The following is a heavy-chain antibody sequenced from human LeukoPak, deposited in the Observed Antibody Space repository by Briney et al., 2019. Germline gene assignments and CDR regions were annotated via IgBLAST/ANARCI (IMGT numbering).Heavy chain of an antibody. CDR2: IWSDGSNK. V-gene: IGHV3-30*02. D-gene: IGHD3-10*01. J-gene: IGHJ4*02. Sequence: PGGSLRLSCVASGFTFSSFAMHWVRQAPGKGLEWVAFIWSDGSNKYYADSVKGRFTISRDNSKNTLYLQINSLRAEDTAVYYCAKSLSSRGLIIPKTSRYFDYWGQGTLVTVSS. CDR1: GFTFSSFA. CDR3: AKSLSSRGLIIPKTSRYFDY.